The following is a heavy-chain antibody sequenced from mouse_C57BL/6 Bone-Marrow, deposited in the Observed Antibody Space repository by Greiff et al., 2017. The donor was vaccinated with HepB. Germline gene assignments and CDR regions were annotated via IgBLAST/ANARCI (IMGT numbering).Heavy chain of an antibody. Sequence: EVNVVESGGGLVKPGGSLKLSCAASGFTFSSYTMSWVRQTPEKRLEWVATISGGGGNTYYPDSVKGRFTISRDNAKNTLYLQMSSLRSEDTALYYCARPNWAWFAYWGQGTLVTVSA. CDR1: GFTFSSYT. V-gene: IGHV5-9*01. CDR3: ARPNWAWFAY. J-gene: IGHJ3*01. CDR2: ISGGGGNT. D-gene: IGHD4-1*01.